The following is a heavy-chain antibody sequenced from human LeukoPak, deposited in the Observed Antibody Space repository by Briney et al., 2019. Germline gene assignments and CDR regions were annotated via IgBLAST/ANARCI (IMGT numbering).Heavy chain of an antibody. V-gene: IGHV3-23*01. CDR1: GFTFRSFA. CDR3: AKQVGYCSSGSCYFHY. D-gene: IGHD2-15*01. Sequence: GGSLRLSCAASGFTFRSFAMSWVRQAPGKGLEWVSAINTTGDDTSCADSVKGRFTISRDNSRNTLYLQMNSLRAEDTAVYYCAKQVGYCSSGSCYFHYWGQGTLVTVSS. CDR2: INTTGDDT. J-gene: IGHJ4*02.